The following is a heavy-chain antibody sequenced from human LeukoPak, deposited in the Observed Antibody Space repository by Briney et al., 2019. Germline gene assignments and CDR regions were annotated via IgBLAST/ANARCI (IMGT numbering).Heavy chain of an antibody. CDR1: GFTFDDYA. Sequence: GGSLRLSCAASGFTFDDYAVHWVRQAPGKGLEWVSGISWNSGSIGYADSVKGRFTISRDNAKNSLYLQMNSLRAEDTALYYCASSFLTGYYDFDYWGQGTLVTVSS. D-gene: IGHD3-9*01. CDR2: ISWNSGSI. J-gene: IGHJ4*02. V-gene: IGHV3-9*01. CDR3: ASSFLTGYYDFDY.